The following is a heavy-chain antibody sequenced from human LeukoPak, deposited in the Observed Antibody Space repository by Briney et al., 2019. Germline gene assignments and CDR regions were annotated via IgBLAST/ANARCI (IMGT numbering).Heavy chain of an antibody. J-gene: IGHJ4*02. D-gene: IGHD4-11*01. V-gene: IGHV4-39*01. CDR3: ASIRFTNYNKVFDF. Sequence: PSETLSLTCTASRGSISNNDYYWGWIRQPPGMGLEWIGSIYYSGSTNYNPSLKSRVTISVDTSKNQFSLKLSSVTAADTAIYYCASIRFTNYNKVFDFWGQGTPVTVSS. CDR2: IYYSGST. CDR1: RGSISNNDYY.